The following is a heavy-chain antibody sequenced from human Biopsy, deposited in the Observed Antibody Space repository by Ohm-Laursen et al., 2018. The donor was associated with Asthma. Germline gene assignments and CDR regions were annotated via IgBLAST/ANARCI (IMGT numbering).Heavy chain of an antibody. V-gene: IGHV3-21*01. CDR2: ISSSSSYI. CDR3: ARDGTDMNEAMPKDY. D-gene: IGHD2-2*01. CDR1: GFTFSSYA. J-gene: IGHJ4*02. Sequence: SLRLSCAASGFTFSSYAMSRVRQAPGKGLEWVSSISSSSSYIYYADSVKGRFTISRDNAKNSLYLQMNSLRAEDTAVYYCARDGTDMNEAMPKDYWGQGTLVTASS.